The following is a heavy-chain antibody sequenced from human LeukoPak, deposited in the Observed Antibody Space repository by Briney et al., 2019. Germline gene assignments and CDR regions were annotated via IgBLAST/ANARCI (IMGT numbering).Heavy chain of an antibody. CDR2: ISGDGVST. CDR1: GFTFDDYA. Sequence: GGSLRLSCAASGFTFDDYAMHWVRHAPGKGLEWVSLISGDGVSTYYAHSVKGRFTISRENSKNSLYLQMSSLRTEDTALYYCAKGHSSWYPLDDCWGQGTLVTVSS. D-gene: IGHD6-13*01. J-gene: IGHJ4*02. CDR3: AKGHSSWYPLDDC. V-gene: IGHV3-43*02.